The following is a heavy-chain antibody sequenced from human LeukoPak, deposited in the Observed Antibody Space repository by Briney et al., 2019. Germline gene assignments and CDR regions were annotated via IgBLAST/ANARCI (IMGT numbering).Heavy chain of an antibody. CDR1: GFTFTNYA. D-gene: IGHD6-19*01. CDR3: GLSGFGRGDS. CDR2: ISGSGGST. Sequence: AGGSLRLSCAASGFTFTNYAMSWVRQAPGKGLEWVSTISGSGGSTYYADSVKGRFTISRDNSKKTLYLQMNSLRAEDTAVYYCGLSGFGRGDSWGQGTLVTVSS. J-gene: IGHJ4*02. V-gene: IGHV3-23*01.